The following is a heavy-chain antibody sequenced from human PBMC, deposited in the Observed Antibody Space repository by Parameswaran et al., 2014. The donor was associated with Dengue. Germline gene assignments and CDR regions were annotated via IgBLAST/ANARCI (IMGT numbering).Heavy chain of an antibody. Sequence: VRQAPGKGLEYAATITNDGGTTFYADSVRDRFTISRDNSKNTLFLQMTSLRAEDTAVYYCVKAEYCSSTSCDDWDHWGQGTLVTVSS. V-gene: IGHV3-64D*06. CDR2: ITNDGGTT. CDR3: VKAEYCSSTSCDDWDH. J-gene: IGHJ4*02. D-gene: IGHD2/OR15-2a*01.